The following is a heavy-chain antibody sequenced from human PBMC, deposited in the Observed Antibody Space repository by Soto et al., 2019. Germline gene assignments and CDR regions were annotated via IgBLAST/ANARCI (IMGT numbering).Heavy chain of an antibody. J-gene: IGHJ6*03. D-gene: IGHD3-3*01. CDR3: AREKEDYDLHYYYYMDV. CDR2: IYYSGST. Sequence: SETLSLTCTVSGGSISSYYWSWIRQPPGKGLEWIGYIYYSGSTNCNPSLKSRVTISVDTSKNQFSLKLSSVTAADTAVFYCAREKEDYDLHYYYYMDVWGKGTTVTVSS. CDR1: GGSISSYY. V-gene: IGHV4-59*01.